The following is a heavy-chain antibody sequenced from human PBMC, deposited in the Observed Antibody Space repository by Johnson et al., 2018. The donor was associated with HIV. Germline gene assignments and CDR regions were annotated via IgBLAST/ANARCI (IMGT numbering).Heavy chain of an antibody. CDR3: AKVSSWYFLRAFDI. V-gene: IGHV3-30*18. Sequence: QVRLVESGGGVVQPGRSLRLSCAASGFTFSSYGMHWVRQAPGKGLEWVAVISYDGSNKYYADSVKGRFTISRDNSKNTLYLQMNSLRAEDTAVYYCAKVSSWYFLRAFDIWCQGTMVTVSS. J-gene: IGHJ3*02. CDR2: ISYDGSNK. D-gene: IGHD6-13*01. CDR1: GFTFSSYG.